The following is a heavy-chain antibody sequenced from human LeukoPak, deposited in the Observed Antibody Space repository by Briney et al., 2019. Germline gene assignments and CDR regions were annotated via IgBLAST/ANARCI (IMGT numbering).Heavy chain of an antibody. J-gene: IGHJ4*02. D-gene: IGHD3-22*01. CDR3: ARSPTYYYDSSGYYLY. Sequence: GASVAVSCKASGYTFTGYYMHWVRQAPGQGREWMGWINPNSGGTNYALKFQGRVTMTRDTSISTAYMELSRLRSDDTAVYYCARSPTYYYDSSGYYLYWGQGTLVTVSS. V-gene: IGHV1-2*02. CDR2: INPNSGGT. CDR1: GYTFTGYY.